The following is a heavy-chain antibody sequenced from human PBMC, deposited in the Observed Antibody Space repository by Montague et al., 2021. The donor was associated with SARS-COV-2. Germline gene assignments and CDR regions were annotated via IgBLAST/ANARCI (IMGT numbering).Heavy chain of an antibody. D-gene: IGHD3-3*01. CDR3: ARDVRYYDFWSGRAQTSPDY. V-gene: IGHV4-34*01. J-gene: IGHJ4*02. CDR1: GGSFSDYH. Sequence: SETLSLTCAVYGGSFSDYHWSWIRQPPGQGLEWIGEINHSGNTNYNPSLKSRVTISRDTSKSQFSLKLSSVTAADTAVYYCARDVRYYDFWSGRAQTSPDYWGQGTLVTVSS. CDR2: INHSGNT.